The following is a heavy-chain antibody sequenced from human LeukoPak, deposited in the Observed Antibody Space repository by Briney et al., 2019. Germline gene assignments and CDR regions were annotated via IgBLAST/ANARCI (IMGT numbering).Heavy chain of an antibody. CDR2: IYYSGST. CDR1: GGSISSYY. D-gene: IGHD3-22*01. Sequence: SETLSLTCTVSGGSISSYYWSWIRPPPGKGLEWIGYIYYSGSTNYNPSLKSRVTISVDTSKNQFSLKLSYVTAADTAVYYCARDRSRYYYDSSGYWDAFDIWGQGTMVTVSS. CDR3: ARDRSRYYYDSSGYWDAFDI. V-gene: IGHV4-59*01. J-gene: IGHJ3*02.